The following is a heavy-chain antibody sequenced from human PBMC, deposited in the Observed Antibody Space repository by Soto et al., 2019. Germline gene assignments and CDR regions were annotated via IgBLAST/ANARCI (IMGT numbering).Heavy chain of an antibody. V-gene: IGHV3-33*01. CDR2: IWYDGSDK. Sequence: PGGSLRLSRAASGFTFSSYGLHWVRQAPGKGLEWVAVIWYDGSDKYYEDSVKGRFTISRDNSKNTLYLQINSLRAEDTAVYYCARESYGMDVWGQGTTVTVSS. CDR1: GFTFSSYG. J-gene: IGHJ6*02. CDR3: ARESYGMDV.